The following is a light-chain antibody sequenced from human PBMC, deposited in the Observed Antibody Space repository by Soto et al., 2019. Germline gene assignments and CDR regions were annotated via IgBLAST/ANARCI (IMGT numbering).Light chain of an antibody. CDR1: QSISSW. CDR3: QQFHSFSPT. CDR2: KAS. Sequence: DIQMTQSPSILSASVGDRVTITCRASQSISSWLAWYQQKPGKAPKLLIYKASSLESGVPSRFSGSGSGTEFTLTISSLQPDDFATYYCQQFHSFSPTFGQGTKVEIK. J-gene: IGKJ1*01. V-gene: IGKV1-5*03.